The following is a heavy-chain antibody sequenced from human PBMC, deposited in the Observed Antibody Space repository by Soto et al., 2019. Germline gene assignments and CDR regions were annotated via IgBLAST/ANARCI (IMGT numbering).Heavy chain of an antibody. Sequence: GESLKISCKGSGYSFTSYWIGWVRQMPGKGLEWMGIIYPGDSDTRYSPSFQGQVTISADKSISTAYLQWSSLKASDTAMYYCAILTSWGYESGYNWFDPWGQGTLVTVSS. CDR3: AILTSWGYESGYNWFDP. J-gene: IGHJ5*02. D-gene: IGHD7-27*01. CDR1: GYSFTSYW. CDR2: IYPGDSDT. V-gene: IGHV5-51*01.